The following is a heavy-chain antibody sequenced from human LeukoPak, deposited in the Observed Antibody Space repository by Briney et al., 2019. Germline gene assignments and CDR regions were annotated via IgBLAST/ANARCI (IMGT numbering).Heavy chain of an antibody. J-gene: IGHJ4*02. CDR2: IYTSGST. D-gene: IGHD4-17*01. CDR1: GGSFSGYY. V-gene: IGHV4-59*10. Sequence: SETLSLTCAVYGGSFSGYYWSWIRQPAGKGLEWIGRIYTSGSTNYNPSLKSRVTISVDTSKNQFSLKLSSVTAADTAVYYCARAVEYGDYVSAWGQGTLVTVSS. CDR3: ARAVEYGDYVSA.